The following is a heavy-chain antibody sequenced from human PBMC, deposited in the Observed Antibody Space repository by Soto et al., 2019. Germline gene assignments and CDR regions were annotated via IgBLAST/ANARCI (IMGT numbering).Heavy chain of an antibody. D-gene: IGHD6-6*01. J-gene: IGHJ6*02. CDR1: GGTFSSYA. CDR2: IIPIFGTA. Sequence: GASVKVSCKASGGTFSSYAISWVRQAPGQGLEWMGGIIPIFGTANYAQKFQGRVTITADKSTSTAYMELSSLRSEDTAVYYCATRYSSSSYYYYYGMDVWGQGTTVTVS. V-gene: IGHV1-69*06. CDR3: ATRYSSSSYYYYYGMDV.